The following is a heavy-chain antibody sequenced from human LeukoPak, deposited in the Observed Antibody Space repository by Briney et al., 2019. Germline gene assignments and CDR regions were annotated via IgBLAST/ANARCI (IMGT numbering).Heavy chain of an antibody. D-gene: IGHD3-3*01. CDR2: ISYDGSNK. V-gene: IGHV3-30-3*01. Sequence: VRQAXXXXLEXVAVISYDGSNKYYADSVKGRFTISRDNSKNTLYLQMNSLRAEDTAVYYCARDRSIYGYFDYWGQGTLVTVSS. J-gene: IGHJ4*02. CDR3: ARDRSIYGYFDY.